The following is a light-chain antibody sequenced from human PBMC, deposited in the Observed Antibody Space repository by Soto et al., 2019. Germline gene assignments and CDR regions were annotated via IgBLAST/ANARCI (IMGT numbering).Light chain of an antibody. CDR1: SSDVGTYNL. CDR2: EVS. Sequence: QSALTQPASVSGSPGQSITISCTGTSSDVGTYNLVSWYQQHPGKAPKLIISEVSKRPSGVSNRFSGSKSGNTASLTISGLQAEDEADYYCCSYAGSSYTFYWLFGGGTQLTVL. J-gene: IGLJ3*02. CDR3: CSYAGSSYTFYWL. V-gene: IGLV2-23*02.